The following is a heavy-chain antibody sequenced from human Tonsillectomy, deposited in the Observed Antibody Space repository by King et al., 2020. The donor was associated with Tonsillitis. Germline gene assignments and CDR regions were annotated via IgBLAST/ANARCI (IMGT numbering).Heavy chain of an antibody. J-gene: IGHJ4*02. V-gene: IGHV3-33*01. Sequence: VHLVESGGGVVQPGRSLRLSCAASGFTFTNYGMHWVRQAPGKGLEWVAIIWYDGSSKYYGDSVKGRFTLSRDNSKNTVYLQMSSLRAEDTAVYYCARTSDTAAPADYWGQGTLVTVSS. D-gene: IGHD5-18*01. CDR1: GFTFTNYG. CDR2: IWYDGSSK. CDR3: ARTSDTAAPADY.